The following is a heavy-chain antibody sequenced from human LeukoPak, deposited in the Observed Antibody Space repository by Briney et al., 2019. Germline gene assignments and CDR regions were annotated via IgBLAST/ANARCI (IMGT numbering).Heavy chain of an antibody. CDR3: ARGNPNYFDY. V-gene: IGHV1-8*02. J-gene: IGHJ4*02. CDR2: MNPNSGNT. Sequence: GASVKVSCKASGYTFTSYYMHWVRQAPGQGLEWMGWMNPNSGNTGYVQKFQGRVTMTRNTSISTAYMELSSLRSEDTAVYYCARGNPNYFDYWGQGTLVTVSS. CDR1: GYTFTSYY.